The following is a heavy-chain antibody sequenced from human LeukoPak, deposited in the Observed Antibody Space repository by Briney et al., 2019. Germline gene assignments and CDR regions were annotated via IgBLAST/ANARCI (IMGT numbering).Heavy chain of an antibody. J-gene: IGHJ5*02. CDR1: GGSFNGYY. V-gene: IGHV4-34*01. CDR2: INDSGST. D-gene: IGHD1-26*01. CDR3: ARVGWESNWFDP. Sequence: SETLSLTCVVYGGSFNGYYWSWIRQPPGKGLEWIGEINDSGSTNYNPSLKSRVTISVDTSKNQFSLRLNSVTAADTAVYYCARVGWESNWFDPWGQGTLVTLSS.